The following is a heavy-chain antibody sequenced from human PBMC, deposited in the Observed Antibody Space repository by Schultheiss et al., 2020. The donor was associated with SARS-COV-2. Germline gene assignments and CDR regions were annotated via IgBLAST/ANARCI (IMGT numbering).Heavy chain of an antibody. V-gene: IGHV3-33*01. Sequence: GGSLRLSCAASGFTFSSYGMHWVRQAPGKGLEWVAVIWYDGSNKYYADSVKGRFTISRDNSKNTLYLQMNSLRAEDTAVYYCARDAPQKWYDFWSGYSPLYYWGQGTLVTVSS. CDR2: IWYDGSNK. D-gene: IGHD3-3*01. CDR3: ARDAPQKWYDFWSGYSPLYY. CDR1: GFTFSSYG. J-gene: IGHJ4*02.